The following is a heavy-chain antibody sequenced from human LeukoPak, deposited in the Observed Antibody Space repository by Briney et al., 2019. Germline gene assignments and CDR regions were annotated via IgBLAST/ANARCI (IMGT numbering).Heavy chain of an antibody. Sequence: GGSLRLSCAASGFTFSSYGMHWVRQAPGKGLERVSSISSSSSYIYYADSVKGRFTISRDNAKNSLYLQMNSLRAEDTAVYYCARAAPYYYDSSGYYYLFDYYGMDVWGQGTTVTVSS. CDR1: GFTFSSYG. CDR3: ARAAPYYYDSSGYYYLFDYYGMDV. CDR2: ISSSSSYI. V-gene: IGHV3-21*01. D-gene: IGHD3-22*01. J-gene: IGHJ6*02.